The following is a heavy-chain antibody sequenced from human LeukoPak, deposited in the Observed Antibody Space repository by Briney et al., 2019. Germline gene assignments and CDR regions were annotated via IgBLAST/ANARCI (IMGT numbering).Heavy chain of an antibody. CDR1: GGSISSGSYY. V-gene: IGHV4-61*02. CDR3: ARQYYYDSSGSSGFDY. J-gene: IGHJ4*02. CDR2: IYTSGST. D-gene: IGHD3-22*01. Sequence: SQTLSLTCTVSGGSISSGSYYWSWIRQPAGKGLEWIGRIYTSGSTNYNPSLKSRVTISVDTSKNQFSLKLSSVTAADTAVYYCARQYYYDSSGSSGFDYWGQGTLVTVSS.